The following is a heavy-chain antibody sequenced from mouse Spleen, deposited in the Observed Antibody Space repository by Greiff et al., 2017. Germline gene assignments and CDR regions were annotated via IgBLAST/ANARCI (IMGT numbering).Heavy chain of an antibody. V-gene: IGHV1-4*01. CDR3: ARQLGLRAMDY. CDR2: INPSSGYT. Sequence: VQLQQSGAELARPGASVKMSCKASGYTFTSYTMHWVKQRPGQGLEWIGYINPSSGYTNYNQKFKDKATLTADKSSSTAYMQLSSLTSEDSAVYYCARQLGLRAMDYWGQGTSVTVSS. J-gene: IGHJ4*01. D-gene: IGHD3-1*01. CDR1: GYTFTSYT.